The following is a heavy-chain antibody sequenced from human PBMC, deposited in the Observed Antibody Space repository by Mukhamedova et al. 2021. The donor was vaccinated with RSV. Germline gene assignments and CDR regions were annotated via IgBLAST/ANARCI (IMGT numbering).Heavy chain of an antibody. J-gene: IGHJ6*03. V-gene: IGHV1-69*01. Sequence: GQGLEWMGGIIPIFGTTDDVQKFQGRVTITADESTSTAYMELSSLRSEDTAVYYCARSQYGELSGYYYYYMDVWGKGTTVTVSS. D-gene: IGHD3-16*02. CDR2: IIPIFGTT. CDR3: ARSQYGELSGYYYYYMDV.